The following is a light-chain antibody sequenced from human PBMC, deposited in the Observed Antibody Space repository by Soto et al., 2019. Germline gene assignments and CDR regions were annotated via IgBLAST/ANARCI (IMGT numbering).Light chain of an antibody. CDR3: QQRKNWPLT. CDR2: DAS. J-gene: IGKJ4*01. V-gene: IGKV3-11*01. CDR1: RSVSSY. Sequence: EIVLTQSPATLSLSPGDRATLSCRASRSVSSYLAWYQQKPGQAPRLLIYDASNRATGIPARFSGSGSGTDFTLTISSLEPEDFAVYYCQQRKNWPLTFGGGTKVEIK.